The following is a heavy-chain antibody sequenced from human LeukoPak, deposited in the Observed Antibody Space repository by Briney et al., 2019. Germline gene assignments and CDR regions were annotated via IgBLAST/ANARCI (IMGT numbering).Heavy chain of an antibody. CDR3: ARAYGYSSVIRGYNWFDP. CDR1: GFTFSSYW. CDR2: INSDGSST. J-gene: IGHJ5*02. D-gene: IGHD6-19*01. V-gene: IGHV3-74*01. Sequence: GGSLRLSCAASGFTFSSYWMHWVRQAPGKGLVWVSRINSDGSSTSYADSVKGRLTISRDNAKNTLYLQMNSLRAEDTAVYYCARAYGYSSVIRGYNWFDPWGQGTLVTVSS.